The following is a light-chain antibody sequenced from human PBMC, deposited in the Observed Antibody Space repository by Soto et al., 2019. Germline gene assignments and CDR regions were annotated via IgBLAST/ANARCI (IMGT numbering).Light chain of an antibody. CDR2: EVS. V-gene: IGLV2-8*01. Sequence: QSALTQPPSASGSPGQSVTISCTGTSSDVGGYNYVSWYQQHPGKAPKLMIYEVSKRPSGVPDRFVGSKSGNTASLTVSGLQAEDEADYYCSSYAGSNLWVFGAGTKLSVL. J-gene: IGLJ3*02. CDR1: SSDVGGYNY. CDR3: SSYAGSNLWV.